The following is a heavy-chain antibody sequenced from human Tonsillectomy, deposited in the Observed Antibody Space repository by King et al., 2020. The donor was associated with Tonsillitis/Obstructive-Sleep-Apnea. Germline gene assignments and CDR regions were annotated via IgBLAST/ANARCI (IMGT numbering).Heavy chain of an antibody. CDR1: GFTFSTYG. J-gene: IGHJ4*02. D-gene: IGHD6-19*01. CDR2: ISSDTVTT. CDR3: AKERTDKSGWSPDFDY. Sequence: QVQLVESGGGVVQPGRSLRLSCAASGFTFSTYGIHWVRQAPGKGLEWVAVISSDTVTTYYADSVKGRFTISRDNSKNTLYLQMNSLRTEDAAVYYCAKERTDKSGWSPDFDYWGQGTLVTVSS. V-gene: IGHV3-30*18.